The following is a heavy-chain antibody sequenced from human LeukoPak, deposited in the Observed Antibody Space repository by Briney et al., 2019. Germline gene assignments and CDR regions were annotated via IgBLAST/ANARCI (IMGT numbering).Heavy chain of an antibody. CDR3: ARVRRGRSFDY. J-gene: IGHJ4*02. D-gene: IGHD3-16*01. CDR1: GSTFSSYG. CDR2: ISSSGNTI. V-gene: IGHV3-48*01. Sequence: GGSLRLSCAASGSTFSSYGMNWVRQAPGKGLEWVSYISSSGNTIDYADSVKGRFTISRDNSKNTLYLQMNSLRAEDTAVYYCARVRRGRSFDYWGQGTLVTVSS.